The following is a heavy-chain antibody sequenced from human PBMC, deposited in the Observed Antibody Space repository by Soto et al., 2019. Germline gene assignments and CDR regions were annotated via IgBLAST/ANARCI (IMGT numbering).Heavy chain of an antibody. CDR3: ASTYSTSWYWFDH. D-gene: IGHD6-13*01. J-gene: IGHJ5*02. CDR1: GFSLSNAGLG. Sequence: QVTVKESGPVLVKPTETLTLTCTVSGFSLSNAGLGVSWIRQPPGKALEWLAHIFSNDEKSYSTSLKSRLTIPKDTSKTQVVLIMTNMDPVDTATYYCASTYSTSWYWFDHWGQGTLVTVSS. CDR2: IFSNDEK. V-gene: IGHV2-26*04.